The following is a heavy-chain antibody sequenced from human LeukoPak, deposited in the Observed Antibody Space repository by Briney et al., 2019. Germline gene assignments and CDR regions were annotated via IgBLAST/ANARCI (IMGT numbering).Heavy chain of an antibody. D-gene: IGHD3-16*01. Sequence: SETLSLPCTVSGGSIRGVYWNWIRQPPRKGRDWVGYIHTSGSTSFNPSLKSRLSFSIDTSKNQVSLRLSSVTAADTAVYYCTRRRGGWGEGEFDFWGQGIPVTVST. CDR2: IHTSGST. CDR3: TRRRGGWGEGEFDF. CDR1: GGSIRGVY. J-gene: IGHJ4*02. V-gene: IGHV4-4*09.